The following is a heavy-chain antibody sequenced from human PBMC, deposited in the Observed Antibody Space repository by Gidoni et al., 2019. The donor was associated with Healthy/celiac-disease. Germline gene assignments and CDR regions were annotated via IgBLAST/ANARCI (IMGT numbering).Heavy chain of an antibody. V-gene: IGHV4-34*01. Sequence: QVQLQQWGAGLLKPSETLSLTCAVYGGSFSGYYWSWIRQPPGKGLEWIGEINHSGSTNYNPSLKSRVTISVDTSKNQFSLKLSSVTAADTAVYYCARGQAKGWFDPWGQGTLVTVSS. CDR1: GGSFSGYY. D-gene: IGHD1-26*01. CDR3: ARGQAKGWFDP. J-gene: IGHJ5*02. CDR2: INHSGST.